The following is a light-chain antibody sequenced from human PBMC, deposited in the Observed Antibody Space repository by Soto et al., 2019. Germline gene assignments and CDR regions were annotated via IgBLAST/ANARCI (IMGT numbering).Light chain of an antibody. CDR1: NSDVGAYND. J-gene: IGLJ2*01. V-gene: IGLV2-14*03. CDR3: NSYTSTRVL. Sequence: QSALTQPASVSASPGQSITISCTETNSDVGAYNDVSWYQQHPGKAPKLIIYGITNRPSGVSNRFSGSKSGNTASLTISGLQAEDEADYYCNSYTSTRVLLGGGTKLTVL. CDR2: GIT.